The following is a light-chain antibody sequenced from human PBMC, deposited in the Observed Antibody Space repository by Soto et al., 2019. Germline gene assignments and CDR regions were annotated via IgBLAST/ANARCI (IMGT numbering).Light chain of an antibody. CDR1: QSVSSSY. CDR2: GAS. J-gene: IGKJ1*01. V-gene: IGKV3-20*01. CDR3: QQYGSSWT. Sequence: EIVLTQSPGTLSLSPRERDTLSCRASQSVSSSYLAWYQQKPGQAPRLLIYGASSRATGIPDRFSGSGSGTDFTLTISRLEPEDFAVYYCQQYGSSWTFGQGTKV.